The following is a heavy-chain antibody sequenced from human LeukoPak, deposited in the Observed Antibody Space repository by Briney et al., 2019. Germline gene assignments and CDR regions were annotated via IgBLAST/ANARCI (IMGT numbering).Heavy chain of an antibody. Sequence: GGSLRLSCAASGFTFSSYWMSWVRQAPEKGLEWVANIKQDGSEKYYVDSVKGRFTISRDNAKNSLYLQMNSLRAEDTAVYYCAKDLGGGVAGDFDYWGQGTLVTVSS. CDR3: AKDLGGGVAGDFDY. V-gene: IGHV3-7*03. CDR2: IKQDGSEK. CDR1: GFTFSSYW. J-gene: IGHJ4*02. D-gene: IGHD6-19*01.